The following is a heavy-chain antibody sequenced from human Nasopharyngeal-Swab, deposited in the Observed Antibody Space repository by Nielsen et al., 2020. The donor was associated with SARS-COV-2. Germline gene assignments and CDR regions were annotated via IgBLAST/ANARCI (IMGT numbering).Heavy chain of an antibody. Sequence: GGSLRLSCAASGFTFSSYWMSWVRQAPGKGLEWVANIKQDGSEKYYVDSVKGRFTISRDNAKNSLYLQMNSLRAEDTAVYYRARDFLNYYDSSGYYSGAYYYGMDVWGQGTTVTVSS. V-gene: IGHV3-7*03. CDR3: ARDFLNYYDSSGYYSGAYYYGMDV. J-gene: IGHJ6*02. CDR2: IKQDGSEK. CDR1: GFTFSSYW. D-gene: IGHD3-22*01.